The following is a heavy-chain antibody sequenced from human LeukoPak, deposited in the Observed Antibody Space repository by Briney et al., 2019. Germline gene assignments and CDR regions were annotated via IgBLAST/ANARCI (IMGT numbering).Heavy chain of an antibody. CDR2: IYYSGST. CDR1: GGSISSYY. Sequence: SETLSLTCTVSGGSISSYYWSWIRQPPGKGLEWIGYIYYSGSTNYNPSLKSRATISVDTSKNQFSLKLSSVTAADTAIYYCSRESGAFCPFGYWGQGTLVIVPS. J-gene: IGHJ4*02. CDR3: SRESGAFCPFGY. V-gene: IGHV4-59*12. D-gene: IGHD1-26*01.